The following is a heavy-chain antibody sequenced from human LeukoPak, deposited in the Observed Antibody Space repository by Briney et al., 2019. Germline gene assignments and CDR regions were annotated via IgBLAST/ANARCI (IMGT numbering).Heavy chain of an antibody. V-gene: IGHV1-58*02. CDR3: ARSDSYYYYYMDV. D-gene: IGHD1-26*01. CDR1: GFTFTSSA. CDR2: IVVGSGNT. Sequence: SVKVSCKASGFTFTSSAMQWVRQARGQRLEWIGWIVVGSGNTNYAQKFQERVTITRDMSTSTAYMELRSLRSEDTAVYYCARSDSYYYYYMDVWGKGTTVTVSS. J-gene: IGHJ6*03.